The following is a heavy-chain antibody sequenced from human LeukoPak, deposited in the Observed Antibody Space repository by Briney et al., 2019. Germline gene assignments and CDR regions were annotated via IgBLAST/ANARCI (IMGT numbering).Heavy chain of an antibody. CDR3: ARGSYSSSWYGSEYFQH. Sequence: GGSLRLSCAASGFTFSTYWMTWVRQAPGKGLEWVANMKGDGSEIHYVDSVKGRFTISRDNAKNTVYLQMNNLRAEDTAVYYCARGSYSSSWYGSEYFQHWGQGTLVTVSS. CDR1: GFTFSTYW. CDR2: MKGDGSEI. D-gene: IGHD6-13*01. J-gene: IGHJ1*01. V-gene: IGHV3-7*04.